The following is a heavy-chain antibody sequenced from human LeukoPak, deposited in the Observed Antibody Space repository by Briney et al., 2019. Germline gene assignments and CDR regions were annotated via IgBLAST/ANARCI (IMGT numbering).Heavy chain of an antibody. J-gene: IGHJ6*03. V-gene: IGHV3-23*01. D-gene: IGHD3-16*01. CDR3: AKLGGHPLHNYYVGV. CDR2: ILDSGYST. CDR1: GFTFSSYG. Sequence: GGSLRLSCAASGFTFSSYGMSWVRQAPGKGLEWVSGILDSGYSTYYANSVKGRFTISRDNSNNTLYLQMNSLRAEDTAVYYCAKLGGHPLHNYYVGVWGKGTTVAVSS.